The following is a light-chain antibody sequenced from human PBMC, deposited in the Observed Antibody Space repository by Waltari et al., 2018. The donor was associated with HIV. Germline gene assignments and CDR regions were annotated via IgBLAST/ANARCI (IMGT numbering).Light chain of an antibody. V-gene: IGKV2-30*01. CDR2: KIS. CDR3: MQSTHWPGT. Sequence: EAVLTQSPVSLSVALGRPASISCRSRQSLNYTAGNTSLNWFHQRPGKSPRRLIYKISNRDSGVPDRFSASGSVTEFTLHISRVEAEDVGSFYCMQSTHWPGTFGQGTKVEIQ. J-gene: IGKJ1*01. CDR1: QSLNYTAGNTS.